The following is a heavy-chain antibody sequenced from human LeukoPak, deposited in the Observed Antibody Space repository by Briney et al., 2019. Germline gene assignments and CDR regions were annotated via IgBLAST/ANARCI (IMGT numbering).Heavy chain of an antibody. CDR2: IYYSGST. Sequence: PSETLSLTCTVSGGSISSSSYYWGWIRQPPGKGLEWIGSIYYSGSTYYNPSLKSRVTISVDTSKNQFSLKLSSVTAAGTAVYYCARVGSGGYFDTFDYWGQGTLVTVSS. D-gene: IGHD3-9*01. J-gene: IGHJ4*02. V-gene: IGHV4-39*07. CDR3: ARVGSGGYFDTFDY. CDR1: GGSISSSSYY.